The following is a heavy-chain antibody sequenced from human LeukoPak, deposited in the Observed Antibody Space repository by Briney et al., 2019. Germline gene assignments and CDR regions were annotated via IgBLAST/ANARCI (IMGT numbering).Heavy chain of an antibody. Sequence: SVEVSCKASGGTFSSYAISWVRQAPGQGLEWMGGIIPIFGTANYAQKFQGRVTITTDESTSTAYMELSSLRSEDTAVYYCARGTNPYSSSSGGFDPWGQGTLVTVSS. CDR3: ARGTNPYSSSSGGFDP. V-gene: IGHV1-69*05. D-gene: IGHD6-6*01. CDR1: GGTFSSYA. CDR2: IIPIFGTA. J-gene: IGHJ5*02.